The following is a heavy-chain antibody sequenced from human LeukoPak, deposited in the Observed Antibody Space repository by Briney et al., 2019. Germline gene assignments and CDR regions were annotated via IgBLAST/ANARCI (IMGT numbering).Heavy chain of an antibody. D-gene: IGHD5-24*01. CDR2: VYTSGST. Sequence: SQTLSLTCTVSGGSISSGSYYWSWIRQPAGKGLEWIGRVYTSGSTNYNPSLKSRVSISVDTSNNQFSLKLSSVTAAHTAVYYCAREFEGDGYVYWGQGTLVTVSS. J-gene: IGHJ4*02. CDR3: AREFEGDGYVY. CDR1: GGSISSGSYY. V-gene: IGHV4-61*02.